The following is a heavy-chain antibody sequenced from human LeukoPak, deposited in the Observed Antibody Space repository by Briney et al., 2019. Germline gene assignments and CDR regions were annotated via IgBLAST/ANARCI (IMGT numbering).Heavy chain of an antibody. V-gene: IGHV4-59*01. CDR1: GGTISSYY. D-gene: IGHD3-22*01. J-gene: IGHJ6*03. CDR2: IYYSGST. Sequence: PSETLSLTCTVAGGTISSYYWSWLRQPPGKGLEWIGYIYYSGSTNYNSSLKSRVTISVDTSKNQFSLKLSSVTAADTAVYYCARAYYYDSSGYRSPLYYYYYMDVWGKGTTVTVSS. CDR3: ARAYYYDSSGYRSPLYYYYYMDV.